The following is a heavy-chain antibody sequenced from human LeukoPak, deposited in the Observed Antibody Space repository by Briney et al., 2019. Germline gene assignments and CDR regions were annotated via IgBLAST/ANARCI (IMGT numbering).Heavy chain of an antibody. Sequence: PSETLSLTCAVYGGSFSGDFWSWIRQSPGKGLEWIGEINHGGSITYNPSLQSRVTMSVDTSTNQISLKMTSVTAADTAMYYCAREGGLRYFDWLFDYFDYWGQGTLVTVSS. CDR3: AREGGLRYFDWLFDYFDY. D-gene: IGHD3-9*01. V-gene: IGHV4-34*01. CDR2: INHGGSI. CDR1: GGSFSGDF. J-gene: IGHJ4*02.